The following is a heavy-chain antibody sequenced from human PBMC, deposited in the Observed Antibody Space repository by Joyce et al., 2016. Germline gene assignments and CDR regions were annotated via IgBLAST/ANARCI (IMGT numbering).Heavy chain of an antibody. CDR1: GFTFNRYA. D-gene: IGHD2-2*01. V-gene: IGHV3-30-3*01. Sequence: QVQLVESGGGVAQPGRSLRLSCAASGFTFNRYAMQWVRPTPGTGLEWVAVISTDGSKKFYSDSVKDRFIISRDNSNKMVFVQMNSLRVEDTGVYYCARSPSNSWHTFDSWGQGTLVSVSS. CDR3: ARSPSNSWHTFDS. J-gene: IGHJ4*02. CDR2: ISTDGSKK.